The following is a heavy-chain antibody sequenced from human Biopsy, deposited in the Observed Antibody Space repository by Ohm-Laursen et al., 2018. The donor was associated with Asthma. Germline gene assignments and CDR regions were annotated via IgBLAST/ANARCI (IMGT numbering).Heavy chain of an antibody. D-gene: IGHD2-2*01. CDR1: GGTFNTYV. CDR3: ARKAGSCISRTCYSLDF. J-gene: IGHJ4*02. CDR2: INSVFGTT. V-gene: IGHV1-69*13. Sequence: SVKVSCKSLGGTFNTYVIGWVRQAPGQGPEWMGGINSVFGTTTYSQKFQDRVTITADDSTSTVYMELSSLRSEDTAVYYCARKAGSCISRTCYSLDFWGQGTLVTVSS.